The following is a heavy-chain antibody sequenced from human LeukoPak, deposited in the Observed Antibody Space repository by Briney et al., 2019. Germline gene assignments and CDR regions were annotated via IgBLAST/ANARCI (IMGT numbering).Heavy chain of an antibody. J-gene: IGHJ4*02. Sequence: ASVKVSCKASGYTFTSYAMHWVRQAPGQRLEWMGWINANTGNPTYAQGFTGRFVFSLDTSVNTAYLQISSLKAEDTAVYYCARDLYPATYYYDSSGSPSVYWGQGTLVTVSS. CDR2: INANTGNP. V-gene: IGHV7-4-1*02. CDR3: ARDLYPATYYYDSSGSPSVY. D-gene: IGHD3-22*01. CDR1: GYTFTSYA.